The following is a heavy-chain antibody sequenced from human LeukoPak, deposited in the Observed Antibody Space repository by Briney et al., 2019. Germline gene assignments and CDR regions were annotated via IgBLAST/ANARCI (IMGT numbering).Heavy chain of an antibody. J-gene: IGHJ3*01. Sequence: SETLSLTCTVSGGSTSTSNYYWGWIRHPPGKGLEWIGDIFFSGGTYYNPSIKSRVTISVDTSKNQFSLTLRSVTAADTAVYYCARETEKQWQYWGQGTMATVSS. CDR1: GGSTSTSNYY. V-gene: IGHV4-39*02. D-gene: IGHD6-19*01. CDR2: IFFSGGT. CDR3: ARETEKQWQY.